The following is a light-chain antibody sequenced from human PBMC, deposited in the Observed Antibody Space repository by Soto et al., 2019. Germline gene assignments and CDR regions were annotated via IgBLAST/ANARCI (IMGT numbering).Light chain of an antibody. J-gene: IGKJ4*01. V-gene: IGKV3-20*01. CDR3: QQYGSSVLT. CDR1: QSVSTNS. Sequence: EIVLTQSPDTLSLSPGERATLSCRASQSVSTNSLAWYQQKPGQAPRPLIYGASSRATGTPDRFSSSGSGTDFTLTISRLEPEDFAVYYCQQYGSSVLTFGGGTKVDIK. CDR2: GAS.